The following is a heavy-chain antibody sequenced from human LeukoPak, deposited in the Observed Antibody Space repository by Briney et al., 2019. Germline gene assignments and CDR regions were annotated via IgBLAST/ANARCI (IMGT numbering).Heavy chain of an antibody. D-gene: IGHD3-10*01. CDR3: ARVWDPAWFGELYYYYYGMDV. J-gene: IGHJ6*02. CDR1: GFTFNSYS. V-gene: IGHV3-48*01. CDR2: ISSASGTK. Sequence: PGGSLRLSCAASGFTFNSYSMNWVRQARGKGREWVSYISSASGTKEYADSVKGRFTISRDNSKNPLYLQMNSLRAEDTAVYYCARVWDPAWFGELYYYYYGMDVWGQGPTVTVSS.